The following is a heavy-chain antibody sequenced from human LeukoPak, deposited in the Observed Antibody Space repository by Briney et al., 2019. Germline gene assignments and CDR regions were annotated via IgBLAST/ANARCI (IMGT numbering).Heavy chain of an antibody. Sequence: KAGESLKISCKGSGYSFTSYWIGWVRQMPGKGLEWMGIIYPGDSDTRYSPSFQGQVTISADKSISTAYLQWSSLKASDTAMYYCARLRGIAADSDLYNWFDPWGQGTLVTVSS. J-gene: IGHJ5*02. D-gene: IGHD6-13*01. CDR1: GYSFTSYW. CDR3: ARLRGIAADSDLYNWFDP. V-gene: IGHV5-51*01. CDR2: IYPGDSDT.